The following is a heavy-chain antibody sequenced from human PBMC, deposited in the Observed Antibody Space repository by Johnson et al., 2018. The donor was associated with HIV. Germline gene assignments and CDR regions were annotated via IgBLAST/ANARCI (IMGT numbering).Heavy chain of an antibody. J-gene: IGHJ3*02. CDR1: GFTFSDYY. CDR3: TTDWVDYYDSSGYFYDAFDI. D-gene: IGHD3-22*01. Sequence: QVQLVESGGGLVKPGGSLRLSCAASGFTFSDYYMSWIRQAPGKGLEWVSYISSSGSTIYYADSVKGRFTISRDNAKNSLYLQMISLKTEDTAVYYCTTDWVDYYDSSGYFYDAFDIWGQGTVVTVSS. CDR2: ISSSGSTI. V-gene: IGHV3-11*01.